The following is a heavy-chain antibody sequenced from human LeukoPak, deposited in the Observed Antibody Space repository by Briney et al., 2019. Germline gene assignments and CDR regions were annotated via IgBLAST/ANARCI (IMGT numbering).Heavy chain of an antibody. Sequence: GGSLRLSCAASKFAFSSYAMSWVRQAPGKGLEWVSAISGGGGNTYYADSVKGRFTISRDNSKNTLYLQMNSLRVEDTAVYYCAKSLYGGCDYWGQGTVVTVSS. CDR3: AKSLYGGCDY. V-gene: IGHV3-23*01. J-gene: IGHJ4*02. CDR1: KFAFSSYA. CDR2: ISGGGGNT. D-gene: IGHD3-16*02.